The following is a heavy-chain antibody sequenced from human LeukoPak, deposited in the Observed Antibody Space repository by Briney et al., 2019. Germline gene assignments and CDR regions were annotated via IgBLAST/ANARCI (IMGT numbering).Heavy chain of an antibody. J-gene: IGHJ4*02. CDR3: ARASVGTTPS. Sequence: PGGSLRLSCADSGFTFTIYSVNSGPQAPGKGLEWVSSISSSSSYIYYADSVKGRFTISRDNAKNSLYLQMNSLRAEDTAVYYCARASVGTTPSWGQGTLVTVSS. D-gene: IGHD1-1*01. CDR1: GFTFTIYS. V-gene: IGHV3-21*01. CDR2: ISSSSSYI.